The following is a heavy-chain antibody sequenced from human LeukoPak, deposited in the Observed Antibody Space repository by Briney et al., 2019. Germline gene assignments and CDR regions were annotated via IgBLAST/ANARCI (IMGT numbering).Heavy chain of an antibody. V-gene: IGHV3-30*03. D-gene: IGHD5-18*01. CDR2: ISYDGSNK. CDR1: GFSFSSYG. J-gene: IGHJ6*03. CDR3: ARVQGYSYGPRLYYYYYYMDV. Sequence: GGSLRLSCAASGFSFSSYGMHWVRQAPGKGLEWVAVISYDGSNKYYADSVKGRFTISRDNSKNTLYLQMNSLRAEDTAVYYCARVQGYSYGPRLYYYYYYMDVWGKGTTVTVSS.